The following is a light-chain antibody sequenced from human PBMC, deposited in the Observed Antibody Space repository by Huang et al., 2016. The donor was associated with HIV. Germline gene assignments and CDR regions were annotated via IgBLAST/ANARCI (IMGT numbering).Light chain of an antibody. Sequence: EVMMTQSPATLSVSPGERVTLSCRASQNVNNKLAWYQQRPGQAPRLLIYGASTRATDIPAMFSGGGSGTEYILNISRVQSEDFAIYYCQQYDNWPPWTFGQGTKVEVK. CDR1: QNVNNK. V-gene: IGKV3D-15*01. J-gene: IGKJ1*01. CDR2: GAS. CDR3: QQYDNWPPWT.